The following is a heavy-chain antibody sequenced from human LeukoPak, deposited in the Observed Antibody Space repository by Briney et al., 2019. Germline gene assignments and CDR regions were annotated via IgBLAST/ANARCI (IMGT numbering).Heavy chain of an antibody. CDR2: TYYSGST. J-gene: IGHJ4*02. CDR1: GGSISSYY. V-gene: IGHV4-59*01. Sequence: SETLSLTCTVSGGSISSYYWSWIRQPPGKGLEWIGYTYYSGSTNYNPSLKSRVTISVDTSKNQFSLRLSSVTAADTAMYYCARRLMTTVVTRDVYYFDYWGQGTLVTVSS. CDR3: ARRLMTTVVTRDVYYFDY. D-gene: IGHD4-23*01.